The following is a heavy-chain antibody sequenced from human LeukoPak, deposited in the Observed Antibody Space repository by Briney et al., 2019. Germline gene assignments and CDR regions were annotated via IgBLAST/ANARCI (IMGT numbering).Heavy chain of an antibody. CDR1: GYTFTSYH. V-gene: IGHV1-46*01. D-gene: IGHD1-7*01. CDR2: INPSGGDI. J-gene: IGHJ5*02. Sequence: ASVKVSCKASGYTFTSYHLHWVRQTPGQGLEWMGIINPSGGDINYAQKFQGRVTMSRDMSTSTVYMELRSLRPEDTAVYYCARDPRHLHSGNFGNWFDPWGQGTLVTVSS. CDR3: ARDPRHLHSGNFGNWFDP.